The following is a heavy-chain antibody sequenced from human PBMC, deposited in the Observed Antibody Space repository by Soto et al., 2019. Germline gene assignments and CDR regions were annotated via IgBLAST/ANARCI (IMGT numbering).Heavy chain of an antibody. J-gene: IGHJ4*02. CDR3: AKMSRYDSYDPVLF. V-gene: IGHV3-11*01. Sequence: QVQLVESGGGVVKPGGSLRLSCSASGFSFSDYYMTWVRQAPGKGLECISYISGSGTNIYYAESVDCRFTISRDNARTFVHLKMNNLRGGDTARYCCAKMSRYDSYDPVLFWGQGTLVTVSS. CDR2: ISGSGTNI. D-gene: IGHD1-20*01. CDR1: GFSFSDYY.